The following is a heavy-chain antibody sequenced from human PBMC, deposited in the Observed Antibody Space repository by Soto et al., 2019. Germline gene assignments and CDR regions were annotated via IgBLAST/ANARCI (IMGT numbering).Heavy chain of an antibody. J-gene: IGHJ4*02. Sequence: GGTLRLSCEASGFSFGGYWMHWVRQAPGKGLVWVSRVKYDGSYTSYADSEKGRFTISRANANKTLYLPMNSLTVDDTAVYYCARGQWELDSWGQGVLVTVP. CDR3: ARGQWELDS. CDR1: GFSFGGYW. CDR2: VKYDGSYT. D-gene: IGHD1-26*01. V-gene: IGHV3-74*01.